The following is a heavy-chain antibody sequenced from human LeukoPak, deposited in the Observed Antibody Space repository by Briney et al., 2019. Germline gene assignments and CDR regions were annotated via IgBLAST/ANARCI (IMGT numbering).Heavy chain of an antibody. CDR2: ISWNSGSI. CDR3: AKDLSKELLYRRGKYYFDY. V-gene: IGHV3-9*01. Sequence: GGSLRLSCAASGFTFDDYAMHWVRQAPGKGLEWVSGISWNSGSIGYADSVKGRFTISRDNAKNSLYLQMNSLRAEDTAVYYCAKDLSKELLYRRGKYYFDYWGQGTLVTVSS. J-gene: IGHJ4*02. CDR1: GFTFDDYA. D-gene: IGHD3-3*01.